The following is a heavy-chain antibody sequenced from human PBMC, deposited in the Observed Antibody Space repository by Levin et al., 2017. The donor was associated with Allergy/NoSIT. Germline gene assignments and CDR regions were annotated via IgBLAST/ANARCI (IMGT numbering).Heavy chain of an antibody. CDR1: GGSISTYY. Sequence: SQTLSLTCTVSGGSISTYYWSWIRQPPEKGLEWIGYIYNGGSTNYNPSLKSRVTISVDTSKNQFSLKVSSVTAADTAVYYCARGGITFGGVIPDHWGQGTLVTVSS. CDR3: ARGGITFGGVIPDH. J-gene: IGHJ4*02. V-gene: IGHV4-59*01. CDR2: IYNGGST. D-gene: IGHD3-16*02.